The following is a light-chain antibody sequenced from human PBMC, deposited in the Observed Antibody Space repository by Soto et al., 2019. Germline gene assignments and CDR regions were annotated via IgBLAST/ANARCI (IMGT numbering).Light chain of an antibody. V-gene: IGKV3-20*01. CDR2: GAS. J-gene: IGKJ4*01. CDR1: SDVSSIY. CDR3: QQYESSLT. Sequence: VLTQSPSTLSLSPGKGATLSCMASSDVSSIYLAWSQQKPGQAPRLLIYGASSRATGMPDRFSGRGSGTDLTVTISRLEPEDFGVYYCQQYESSLTLGGGTKVDI.